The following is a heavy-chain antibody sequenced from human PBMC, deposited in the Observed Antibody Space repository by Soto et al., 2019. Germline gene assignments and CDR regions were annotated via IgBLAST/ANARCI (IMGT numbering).Heavy chain of an antibody. CDR2: IWYDGSNK. J-gene: IGHJ4*02. V-gene: IGHV3-33*01. D-gene: IGHD5-18*01. CDR3: ARENTAMAFDY. Sequence: QVQLVESGGGVVQPGRSLRLSCAASGFTFSSYGMHWVRQAPGKGLEWVAVIWYDGSNKYYADSVKGRFTISRDNSKNTLYLQMSSLRAEDTAVYYCARENTAMAFDYWGQGTLVTVSS. CDR1: GFTFSSYG.